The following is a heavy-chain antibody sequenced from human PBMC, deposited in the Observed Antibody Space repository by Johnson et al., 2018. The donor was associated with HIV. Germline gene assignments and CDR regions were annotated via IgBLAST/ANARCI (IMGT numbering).Heavy chain of an antibody. CDR3: ARDRGYWDAFDI. V-gene: IGHV3-11*04. D-gene: IGHD3-22*01. CDR2: ISSSGTTV. J-gene: IGHJ3*02. Sequence: QVQLVESGGDLVKPGGSLRLSCAASGFTFSDYYLSWIRQAPGKGLAGVSYISSSGTTVYNADSVKGRFSISRDNAKQSLYLQMNSLRAEDTAVYYCARDRGYWDAFDIWGQGTMVTVSS. CDR1: GFTFSDYY.